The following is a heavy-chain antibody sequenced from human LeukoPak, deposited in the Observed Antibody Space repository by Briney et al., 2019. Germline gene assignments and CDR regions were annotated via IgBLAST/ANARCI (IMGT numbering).Heavy chain of an antibody. Sequence: PSETLSLTCTVSGSFSGYYWSWFRQPPGKGLEWFGYIYTSGSTNYNPSLESLVTISVDTSKNQFSLDLSSVTAADTAVYYCARQKCTSTSCLTKNAFDIWGQGTMVTVSS. J-gene: IGHJ3*02. CDR2: IYTSGST. CDR3: ARQKCTSTSCLTKNAFDI. CDR1: GSFSGYY. D-gene: IGHD2-2*01. V-gene: IGHV4-4*09.